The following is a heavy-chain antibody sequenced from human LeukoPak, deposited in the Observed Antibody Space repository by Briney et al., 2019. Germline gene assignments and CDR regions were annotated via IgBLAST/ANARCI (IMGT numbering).Heavy chain of an antibody. CDR3: AAWGLHNY. CDR1: GFTFSSYE. CDR2: INLGGSAK. V-gene: IGHV3-7*01. J-gene: IGHJ4*02. Sequence: GGSLRLSCAASGFTFSSYEMNWVRQAPGKGPEWVANINLGGSAKLYVDSVKGRCTISRDNAKNSLYLQMNSLRVEDTAVYYCAAWGLHNYWGQGTLVTVSS. D-gene: IGHD7-27*01.